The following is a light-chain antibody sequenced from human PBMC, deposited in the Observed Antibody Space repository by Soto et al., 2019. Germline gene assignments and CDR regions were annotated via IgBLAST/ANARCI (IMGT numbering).Light chain of an antibody. CDR2: EVS. V-gene: IGLV2-8*01. CDR1: SGDVGGYNY. CDR3: SSYAGSDNLV. Sequence: QSVLTQPPSVSGSPGQSVTISCTGTSGDVGGYNYVSWYQQYPDKAPKLMIYEVSKRPSGVPDRFSGSKSGNTASLTVSGLQTEDEADYYCSSYAGSDNLVFGTGTKLTVL. J-gene: IGLJ1*01.